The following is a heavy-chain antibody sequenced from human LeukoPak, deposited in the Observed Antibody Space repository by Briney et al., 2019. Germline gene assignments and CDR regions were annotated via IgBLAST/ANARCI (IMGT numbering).Heavy chain of an antibody. CDR2: ISSSSSTI. J-gene: IGHJ4*02. CDR3: ARDAYYYDTSGYYLPAGADY. CDR1: GFTFSSYG. Sequence: PGGSLRLSCAASGFTFSSYGMHWVRQAPGKGLEWVSYISSSSSTIYYADSLKGRFTISRDNAKNSLYLQMNSLRAEDTAVYYCARDAYYYDTSGYYLPAGADYWGLGTLVTVSS. V-gene: IGHV3-48*01. D-gene: IGHD3-22*01.